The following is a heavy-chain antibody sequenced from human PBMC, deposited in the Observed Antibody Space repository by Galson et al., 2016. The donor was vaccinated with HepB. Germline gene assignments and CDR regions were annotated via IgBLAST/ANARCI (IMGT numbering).Heavy chain of an antibody. V-gene: IGHV4-4*02. D-gene: IGHD6-13*01. Sequence: SETLSLTCSVSGGSISRSNYWTWVRQPPGKGLEWIGEISHSGNSDYNPSLKSRVTISVDMSKNQFSLTLTSVTAADTAIYYCARDLGGRNWYRVWFDPWGQGTLVIVSS. J-gene: IGHJ5*02. CDR2: ISHSGNS. CDR3: ARDLGGRNWYRVWFDP. CDR1: GGSISRSNY.